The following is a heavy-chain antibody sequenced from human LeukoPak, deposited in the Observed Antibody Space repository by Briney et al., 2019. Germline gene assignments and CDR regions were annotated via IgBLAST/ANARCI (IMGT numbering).Heavy chain of an antibody. Sequence: SETLSLTCTVSGASVNRGSYYWNWVRQPPGKGLEWIGYIYYNGSTNYNPSLKSRVTISVDTSKNQFSLKLSSVTAADTAVYYCARIPVFGNYWRFDHWGQGTLVTVSS. V-gene: IGHV4-61*01. J-gene: IGHJ4*02. CDR2: IYYNGST. CDR1: GASVNRGSYY. D-gene: IGHD3-10*01. CDR3: ARIPVFGNYWRFDH.